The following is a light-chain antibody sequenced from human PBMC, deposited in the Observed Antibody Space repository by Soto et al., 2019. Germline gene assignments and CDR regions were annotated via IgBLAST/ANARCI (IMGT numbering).Light chain of an antibody. CDR1: QSISTY. CDR3: QQSYRTPYT. CDR2: AAS. J-gene: IGKJ2*01. Sequence: DIQMNQSPSSLSASVGDRVTITCRSSQSISTYLTWYQHQPGKAPNLLIYAASSLQSGVTSTFSGSGSGTDFTLTLSKLQPEDSATYYCQQSYRTPYTFGQGTKLELK. V-gene: IGKV1-39*01.